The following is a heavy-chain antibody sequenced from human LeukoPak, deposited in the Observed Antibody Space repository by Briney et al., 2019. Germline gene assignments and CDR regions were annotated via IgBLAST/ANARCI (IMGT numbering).Heavy chain of an antibody. Sequence: ASVKVSCKASGYTFTGYYMHWVRQAPGQGLERMGWINPNSGGTNYAQKFQGRVTMTRDTSISTAYMELSRLRSDDTAVYYCARDRYPYCSSTSCYDPDNWFDPWGQGTLVTVSS. D-gene: IGHD2-2*01. CDR2: INPNSGGT. CDR3: ARDRYPYCSSTSCYDPDNWFDP. V-gene: IGHV1-2*02. CDR1: GYTFTGYY. J-gene: IGHJ5*02.